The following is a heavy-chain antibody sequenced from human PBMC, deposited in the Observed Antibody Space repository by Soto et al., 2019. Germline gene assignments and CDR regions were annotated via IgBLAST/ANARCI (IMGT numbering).Heavy chain of an antibody. D-gene: IGHD4-17*01. V-gene: IGHV1-2*02. J-gene: IGHJ6*02. Sequence: QVQLVQSGAEVKKPGASVKVSCKASGYTFTGYYMHWVRQAPGQGLEWMGWINPNSGGTNYAQKFQGRDTMTRDTSISTAYMELSRLRSDDTAVYYCARVETVTAYYYYGMDVWGQGTTVTVSS. CDR2: INPNSGGT. CDR1: GYTFTGYY. CDR3: ARVETVTAYYYYGMDV.